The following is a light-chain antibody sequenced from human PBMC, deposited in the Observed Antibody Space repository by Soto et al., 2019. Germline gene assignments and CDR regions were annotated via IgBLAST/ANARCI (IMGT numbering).Light chain of an antibody. Sequence: ENVLTQSPGTLSLYPGERATLSCRASQSVYSNYLAWYQRKPGQAPRLLIYDIFTRATGVPTRISGSGSGTEFTLTISSLQSEDFAVYYCQQYNSWPLTFGGGTKVDIK. V-gene: IGKV3D-15*01. J-gene: IGKJ4*01. CDR1: QSVYSN. CDR3: QQYNSWPLT. CDR2: DIF.